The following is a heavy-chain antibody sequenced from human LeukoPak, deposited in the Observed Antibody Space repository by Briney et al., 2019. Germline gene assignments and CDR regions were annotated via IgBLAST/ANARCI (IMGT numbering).Heavy chain of an antibody. CDR3: AKNTEGGHDFAQTPYYFDC. CDR1: GLTFSDAW. J-gene: IGHJ4*02. CDR2: LSGSGGST. V-gene: IGHV3-23*01. D-gene: IGHD3-3*01. Sequence: PGGSLRLSCVLSGLTFSDAWMSWVRQAPGKGLEWVSILSGSGGSTYYADSVKGRFTISRDNSKNTLYLQMNSLRAEDTALYFCAKNTEGGHDFAQTPYYFDCWGQGTLVTVSS.